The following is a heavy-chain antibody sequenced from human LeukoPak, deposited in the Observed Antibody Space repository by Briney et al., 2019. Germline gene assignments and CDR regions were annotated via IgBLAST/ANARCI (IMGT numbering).Heavy chain of an antibody. CDR1: GGSFSGYY. J-gene: IGHJ4*02. D-gene: IGHD5-18*01. CDR2: INHSGST. Sequence: SETLSLTCAVYGGSFSGYYWSWIRQPPGKGLEWIGEINHSGSTNYNPSLESRVTISVDTSKNQFSLNLTSVTAADTAVYYCARQRRGYSYGYRYFDYWGQGTLVTVSS. V-gene: IGHV4-34*01. CDR3: ARQRRGYSYGYRYFDY.